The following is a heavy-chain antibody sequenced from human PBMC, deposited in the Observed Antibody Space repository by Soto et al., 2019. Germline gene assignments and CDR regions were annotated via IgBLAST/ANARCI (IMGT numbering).Heavy chain of an antibody. D-gene: IGHD2-2*01. CDR1: GFTFSSYA. J-gene: IGHJ6*02. CDR3: AKVYGYIVVVPAANGMDV. V-gene: IGHV3-23*01. Sequence: GGSLRLSCAASGFTFSSYAMSWVRQAPGKGLEWVSAISGSGGSTYYADSVKGRFTISRDNSKNTLYLQMNSLRAEDTAVYYCAKVYGYIVVVPAANGMDVWGQGTTVTVSS. CDR2: ISGSGGST.